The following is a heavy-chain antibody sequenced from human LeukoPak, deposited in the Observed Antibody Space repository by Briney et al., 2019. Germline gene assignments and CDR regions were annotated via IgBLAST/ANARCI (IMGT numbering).Heavy chain of an antibody. CDR3: ARDRFDYYDSSGYLGRLGY. CDR2: INPSGGST. V-gene: IGHV1-46*01. D-gene: IGHD3-22*01. J-gene: IGHJ4*02. CDR1: GYTFTSYY. Sequence: ASVKVSCKTSGYTFTSYYMHWVRQAPGQGLEWMGIINPSGGSTSYAQKFQGRVTMTRDTSTSTVYMELSSLRSEDTAVYYCARDRFDYYDSSGYLGRLGYWGQGTLVTVSS.